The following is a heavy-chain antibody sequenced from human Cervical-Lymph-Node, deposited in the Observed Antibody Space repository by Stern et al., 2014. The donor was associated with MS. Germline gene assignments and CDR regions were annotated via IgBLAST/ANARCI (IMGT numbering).Heavy chain of an antibody. CDR2: IIPIFGTA. CDR1: GGIFSGYA. CDR3: ASGRDCSGGSCYSNFNWFDP. V-gene: IGHV1-69*06. D-gene: IGHD2-15*01. J-gene: IGHJ5*02. Sequence: VQLVESGAEVKKPGSSVKVSCKASGGIFSGYAIRWGRQAPGQGLEWMGGIIPIFGTANYAQKFQGRVTITADKSTSTDYMELTSLRSEDTAVYYCASGRDCSGGSCYSNFNWFDPWGQGTLVTVSS.